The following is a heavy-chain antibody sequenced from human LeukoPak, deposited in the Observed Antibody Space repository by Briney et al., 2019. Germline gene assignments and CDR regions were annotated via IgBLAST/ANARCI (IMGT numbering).Heavy chain of an antibody. J-gene: IGHJ6*01. CDR2: ISSSSSTI. V-gene: IGHV3-48*02. CDR3: ARPYSSGWSGNGMDV. Sequence: GGSLRLSCAASGFTFSSYSMNWVRQAPGKGLEWVSYISSSSSTIYYADSVKGRFTISRDNAKNSLYLQMNSLRDEDTAVYYCARPYSSGWSGNGMDVWGQGTTVTVSS. D-gene: IGHD6-19*01. CDR1: GFTFSSYS.